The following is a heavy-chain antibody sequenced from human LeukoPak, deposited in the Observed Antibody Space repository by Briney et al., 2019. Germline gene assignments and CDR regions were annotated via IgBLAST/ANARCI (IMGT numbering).Heavy chain of an antibody. J-gene: IGHJ4*02. CDR3: AKESGKFDY. CDR2: ISADGGST. CDR1: GLNFDDSA. V-gene: IGHV3-43*02. Sequence: GGSLTLSCVASGLNFDDSAMHWVRQAPGKGLEWVSFISADGGSTFSADSVKGRFSISRDNSKNSLYLQRNSLRSEDTAMYYCAKESGKFDYWGQGTLVAVSS.